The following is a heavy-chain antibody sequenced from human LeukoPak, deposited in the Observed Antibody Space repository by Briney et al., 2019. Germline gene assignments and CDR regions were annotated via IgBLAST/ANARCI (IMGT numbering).Heavy chain of an antibody. Sequence: SETLSLTCAVYGGSFSGYYWSWIRQPPGKGLEWLGYIYYSGSTYYNPSLKSRVTISVDTSKNQFSLKLSSVTAADTAVYYCARLSYSSSSCWFDPWGQGTLVTVSS. CDR2: IYYSGST. D-gene: IGHD6-6*01. CDR3: ARLSYSSSSCWFDP. CDR1: GGSFSGYY. V-gene: IGHV4-30-4*08. J-gene: IGHJ5*02.